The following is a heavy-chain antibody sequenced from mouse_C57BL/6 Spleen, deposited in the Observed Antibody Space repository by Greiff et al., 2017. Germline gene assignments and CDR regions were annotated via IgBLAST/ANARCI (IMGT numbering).Heavy chain of an antibody. V-gene: IGHV1-81*01. D-gene: IGHD1-1*01. CDR3: ARWDYGSTSGYFDV. CDR2: IYPRSGNT. Sequence: VKLMESGAKLARPGASVKLSCKASGYTFTSYGISWVKQRTGQGLEWIGEIYPRSGNTYYNEKFKGKATLTADKSSSTAYMELRSLTSEDSAVYFCARWDYGSTSGYFDVWGTGTTVTVSS. CDR1: GYTFTSYG. J-gene: IGHJ1*03.